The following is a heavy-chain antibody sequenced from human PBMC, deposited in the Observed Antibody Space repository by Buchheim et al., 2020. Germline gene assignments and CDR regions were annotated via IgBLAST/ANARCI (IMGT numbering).Heavy chain of an antibody. D-gene: IGHD1-1*01. J-gene: IGHJ6*02. CDR1: GYTFTGYY. CDR3: ARGLMGWNYFFYYGMDV. CDR2: INPNSGGT. Sequence: QVQLVQSGAEVKKPGASVKVSCKASGYTFTGYYMHWVRQALGQGLEWMGWINPNSGGTNYAQKFQGWVTMTRDTSISPAYMELSRLRSDDTAVYYWARGLMGWNYFFYYGMDVWGQGTT. V-gene: IGHV1-2*04.